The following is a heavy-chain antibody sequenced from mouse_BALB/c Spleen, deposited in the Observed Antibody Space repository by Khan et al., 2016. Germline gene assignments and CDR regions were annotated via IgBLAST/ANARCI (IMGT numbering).Heavy chain of an antibody. D-gene: IGHD1-1*01. V-gene: IGHV3-6*02. CDR1: GYSITSGYY. J-gene: IGHJ3*01. Sequence: EVQLQESGPGLVKPSQSLSLTCSVTGYSITSGYYWNWIRQFPGNKLEWMGYISYDGSNNYNPSLKNRISITRDTSKHQFFLKLNSVTTEDTATYYCARESLYYYGSWFAYWGQGTLVAVAA. CDR3: ARESLYYYGSWFAY. CDR2: ISYDGSN.